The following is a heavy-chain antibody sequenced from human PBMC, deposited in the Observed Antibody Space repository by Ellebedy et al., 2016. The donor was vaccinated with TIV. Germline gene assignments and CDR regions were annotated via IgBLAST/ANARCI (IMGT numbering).Heavy chain of an antibody. CDR1: GGSMSSGEYF. D-gene: IGHD1-1*01. V-gene: IGHV4-30-4*01. Sequence: MPSETLSLTCSVSGGSMSSGEYFRSWVRQPPGKGLEWIGYFDYSGSTYYSPSLNSRVVISVDTSKNQFSLNLSSVTAADTAVYYCARVLRAGRSGDYFDYWGQGALVTVSS. J-gene: IGHJ4*02. CDR3: ARVLRAGRSGDYFDY. CDR2: FDYSGST.